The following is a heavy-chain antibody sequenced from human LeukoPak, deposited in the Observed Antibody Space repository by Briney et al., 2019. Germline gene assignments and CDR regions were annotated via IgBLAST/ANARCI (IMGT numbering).Heavy chain of an antibody. J-gene: IGHJ4*02. V-gene: IGHV1-2*02. D-gene: IGHD3-3*01. CDR2: INPDNGGA. Sequence: GASVKVSCKASGYTFTGYYIHWVRQVPGQGLDWMGWINPDNGGAISAQKFEGRVTMTRDTSISTAYMELSRLRSDDTAMYYCARIIRPVLQVFEWSDYWGQGTLVTVSS. CDR1: GYTFTGYY. CDR3: ARIIRPVLQVFEWSDY.